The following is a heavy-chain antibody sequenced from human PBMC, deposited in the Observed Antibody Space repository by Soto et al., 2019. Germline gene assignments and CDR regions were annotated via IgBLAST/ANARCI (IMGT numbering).Heavy chain of an antibody. D-gene: IGHD3-22*01. J-gene: IGHJ6*02. CDR1: GGSIRSSSYY. Sequence: MSLTCTVSGGSIRSSSYYWGWIRQPPGKGLEGIGSIYYSGSTYYNPSLKSRVTVSVDTSKNQFSLKLSSVPAADTAVYYCARQADSSGYYYISSYYYSGMDVWGQGTTVTVSS. CDR2: IYYSGST. V-gene: IGHV4-39*01. CDR3: ARQADSSGYYYISSYYYSGMDV.